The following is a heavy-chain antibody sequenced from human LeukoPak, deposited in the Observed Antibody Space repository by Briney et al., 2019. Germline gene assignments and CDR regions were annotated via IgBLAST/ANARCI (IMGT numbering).Heavy chain of an antibody. D-gene: IGHD1-26*01. CDR3: AREARTVGANFDY. CDR1: GFTFSSYS. V-gene: IGHV3-21*01. CDR2: ISSSSSYI. Sequence: GGSLRLSCAASGFTFSSYSMNWVRQAPGKGLEWVSSISSSSSYIYYADSVEGRFTISRDNAKNSLYLQMNSLRAEDTAVYYCAREARTVGANFDYWGQGTLVTVSS. J-gene: IGHJ4*02.